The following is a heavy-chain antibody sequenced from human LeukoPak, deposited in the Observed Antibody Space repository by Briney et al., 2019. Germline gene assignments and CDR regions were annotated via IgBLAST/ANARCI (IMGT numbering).Heavy chain of an antibody. J-gene: IGHJ4*02. V-gene: IGHV1-18*01. Sequence: ASVKVSRTTYGYTFTSHGISWVRQAPGQGLEWMGWISAFNGETHYAQNLQGRVTMTTDTSTSTAYMELRSLRSDDTAVYYCARDPSNTSGRYTYFDYWGQGTLVTVSS. CDR1: GYTFTSHG. D-gene: IGHD3-16*02. CDR2: ISAFNGET. CDR3: ARDPSNTSGRYTYFDY.